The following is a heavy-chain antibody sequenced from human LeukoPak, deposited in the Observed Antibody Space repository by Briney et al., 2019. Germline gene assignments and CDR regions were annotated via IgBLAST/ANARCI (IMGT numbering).Heavy chain of an antibody. CDR2: IRGSGGST. V-gene: IGHV3-23*01. D-gene: IGHD2-2*01. CDR1: GFTFSSYA. CDR3: AKSGCSSTSCYVDY. J-gene: IGHJ4*02. Sequence: GGSLRLSCAASGFTFSSYAMSWVRQAPGKGLEWVSAIRGSGGSTYYADSVKGRFTISRENSKNTLYLQMNSLGAEDTAVYYCAKSGCSSTSCYVDYWGQGTLVTVSS.